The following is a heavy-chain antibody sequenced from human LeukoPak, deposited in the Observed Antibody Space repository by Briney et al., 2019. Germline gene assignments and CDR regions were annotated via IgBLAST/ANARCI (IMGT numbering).Heavy chain of an antibody. D-gene: IGHD4-17*01. CDR2: IYSGGST. Sequence: GGSLRLSCAASGFIVSSNYMSWVRQAPGKGLEWVSIIYSGGSTYYTDSVKGRFTISRDNSKNTLYLQMNSLRAEDTAVYYCARHLSGDDIWGQGTMVTVSS. CDR3: ARHLSGDDI. J-gene: IGHJ3*02. V-gene: IGHV3-53*01. CDR1: GFIVSSNY.